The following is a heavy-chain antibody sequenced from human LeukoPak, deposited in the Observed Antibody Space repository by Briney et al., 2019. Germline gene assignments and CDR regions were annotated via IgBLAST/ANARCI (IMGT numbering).Heavy chain of an antibody. CDR3: AALPSH. Sequence: ASVKVPCKVSGYSLTKLSLHWVRQAPGKGLEWMGGFDPEDNETLSSEKFQGRVIITEDTSTDSSNMELRNLRIDDTAIYYCAALPSHWGQGTLVTVSS. CDR1: GYSLTKLS. V-gene: IGHV1-24*01. D-gene: IGHD2-2*01. J-gene: IGHJ4*02. CDR2: FDPEDNET.